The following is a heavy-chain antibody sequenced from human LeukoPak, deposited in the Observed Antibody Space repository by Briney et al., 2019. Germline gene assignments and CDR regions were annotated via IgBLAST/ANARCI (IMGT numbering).Heavy chain of an antibody. Sequence: KPSETLSLTCTVSGYSISSGYYWGWIRQPPGKGLEWIGSIYHSGRTYYNPSLKSRVTISVDTSKNQFSLKLSSVTAADTALYYCARGGFGAMAYYYYYMDVWGKGTTVTVSS. CDR3: ARGGFGAMAYYYYYMDV. CDR2: IYHSGRT. D-gene: IGHD5-18*01. CDR1: GYSISSGYY. J-gene: IGHJ6*03. V-gene: IGHV4-38-2*02.